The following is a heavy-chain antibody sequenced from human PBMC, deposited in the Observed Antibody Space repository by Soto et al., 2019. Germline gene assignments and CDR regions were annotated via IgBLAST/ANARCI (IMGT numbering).Heavy chain of an antibody. CDR3: AKGMDIVVVPAAPYYYYGMDV. CDR2: ISGSGGST. V-gene: IGHV3-23*01. J-gene: IGHJ6*02. CDR1: GFTFSIYA. D-gene: IGHD2-2*03. Sequence: GGSLRLSCAASGFTFSIYAMSWVRQAPGKGLEWVSAISGSGGSTYYADSVKGRFTISRDNSKNTLYLQMNSLRAEDTAVYYCAKGMDIVVVPAAPYYYYGMDVWGQGTTVTVSS.